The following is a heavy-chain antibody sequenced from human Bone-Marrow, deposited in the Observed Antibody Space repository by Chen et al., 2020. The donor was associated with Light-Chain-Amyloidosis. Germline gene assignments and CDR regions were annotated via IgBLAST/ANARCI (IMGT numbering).Heavy chain of an antibody. CDR3: ARELAGITIFGVVTAPDY. V-gene: IGHV1-18*04. CDR1: GYTFTDFH. D-gene: IGHD3-3*01. Sequence: QVHLVQSGAEMKKPGASVKVSCKTSGYTFTDFHIHWLRQAPGQGLEWVGWISAYNGNTNYAQKLQGRVTMTTDTSTSTAYMELRSLRSDDTAVYYCARELAGITIFGVVTAPDYWGQGTLVTCLL. J-gene: IGHJ4*02. CDR2: ISAYNGNT.